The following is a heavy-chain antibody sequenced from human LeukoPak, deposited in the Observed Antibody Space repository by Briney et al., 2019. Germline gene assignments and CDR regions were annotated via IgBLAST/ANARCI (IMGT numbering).Heavy chain of an antibody. CDR1: GGSFSGYY. CDR3: ARGGNVGLSY. J-gene: IGHJ4*02. CDR2: INHSGST. V-gene: IGHV4-34*01. Sequence: SETLSVTCAVYGGSFSGYYWSWIRQPPGKGLEWIGEINHSGSTNYNPSLKSRVTISVDTSKNQFSLKLSSVTAADTAVYYCARGGNVGLSYWGQGTLVTVSS. D-gene: IGHD1-26*01.